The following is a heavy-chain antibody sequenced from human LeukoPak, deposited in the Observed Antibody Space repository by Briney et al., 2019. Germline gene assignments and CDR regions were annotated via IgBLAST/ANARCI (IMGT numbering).Heavy chain of an antibody. J-gene: IGHJ4*02. CDR1: GFTFSSYA. CDR3: AKDYLDSSGWYGTGDY. V-gene: IGHV3-23*01. D-gene: IGHD6-19*01. CDR2: ISGSGGST. Sequence: GYLRLSCAAYGFTFSSYAMSWVRPAPGKGLEWVSAISGSGGSTYYADSVKGRFTISRDNSKNTLYLQMNSLRAEDTAVYYCAKDYLDSSGWYGTGDYSGQGTLVTVSS.